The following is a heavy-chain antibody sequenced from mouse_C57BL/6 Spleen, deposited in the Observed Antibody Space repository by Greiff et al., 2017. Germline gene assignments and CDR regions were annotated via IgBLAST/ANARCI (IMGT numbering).Heavy chain of an antibody. D-gene: IGHD1-1*01. J-gene: IGHJ4*01. CDR3: ARRDGLGAMDY. CDR2: IDPNSGGT. V-gene: IGHV1-72*01. CDR1: GYTFTSYW. Sequence: QVQLKQPGAELVKPGASVKLSCKASGYTFTSYWMHWVKQRPGRGLEWIGRIDPNSGGTKYNEKFKSKATLTVDKPSSTAYMQLSSLTSADSAVYYCARRDGLGAMDYWGQGASVTVSS.